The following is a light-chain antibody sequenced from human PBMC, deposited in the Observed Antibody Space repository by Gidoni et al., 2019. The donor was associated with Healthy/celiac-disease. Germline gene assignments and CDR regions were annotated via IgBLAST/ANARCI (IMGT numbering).Light chain of an antibody. V-gene: IGLV2-14*01. CDR1: SSDFGGYNY. CDR3: SSYTSSSTLV. J-gene: IGLJ2*01. CDR2: EVS. Sequence: QSALTQPASESGSPGQSITISCTGNSSDFGGYNYVSWYQQHPGKAPKLMIYEVSNRTSGVSNRFSGSKSGNTASLTISGLQAEDEADYYCSSYTSSSTLVFGGGTKLTVL.